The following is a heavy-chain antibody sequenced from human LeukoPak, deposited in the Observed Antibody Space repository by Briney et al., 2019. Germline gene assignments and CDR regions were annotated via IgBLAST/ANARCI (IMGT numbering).Heavy chain of an antibody. CDR1: GFTFSSSA. CDR2: ISGSGSGGST. V-gene: IGHV3-23*01. J-gene: IGHJ4*02. D-gene: IGHD6-13*01. Sequence: GGSLRLSCAASGFTFSSSAMSWVRQAPGKGLEWVSNISGSGSGGSTYYADSVKGRFTISRDNAKNSLYLQMNSLRAEDTALYYCAKGKKTGLAAAGSDYWGQGTLVTVSS. CDR3: AKGKKTGLAAAGSDY.